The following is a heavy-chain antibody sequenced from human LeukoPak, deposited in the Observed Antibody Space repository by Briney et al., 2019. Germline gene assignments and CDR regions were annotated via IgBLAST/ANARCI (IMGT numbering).Heavy chain of an antibody. CDR3: ARHVYRVSDYDC. D-gene: IGHD5-12*01. Sequence: SETLSLTCTVSGGSISSGGYYWSWIRQHPGKGLEWIGYIYYSGSTNYNPSLKSRVTISVDTSKNQFSLKLSSVTAADTAVYYRARHVYRVSDYDCWGQGTTVTVSS. CDR2: IYYSGST. V-gene: IGHV4-61*08. CDR1: GGSISSGGYY. J-gene: IGHJ6*02.